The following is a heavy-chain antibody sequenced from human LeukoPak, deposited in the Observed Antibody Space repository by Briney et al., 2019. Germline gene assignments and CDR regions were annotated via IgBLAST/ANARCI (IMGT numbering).Heavy chain of an antibody. V-gene: IGHV3-66*02. Sequence: AGGSLRLSCAASGFTVSSNYMSWVRQAPGKGLEWVSVIYSGGSTYYADSVKGRFTISRDNSKNTLYLQMNSLRAEDTAVYYCAKDLYNYDILTGANDYWGQGTLVTVSS. J-gene: IGHJ4*02. CDR3: AKDLYNYDILTGANDY. CDR1: GFTVSSNY. CDR2: IYSGGST. D-gene: IGHD3-9*01.